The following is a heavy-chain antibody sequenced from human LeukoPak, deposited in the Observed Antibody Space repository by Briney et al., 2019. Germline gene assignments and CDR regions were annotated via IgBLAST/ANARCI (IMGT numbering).Heavy chain of an antibody. CDR1: GFTFSSYG. CDR3: AKGVRLTMVRVFDY. J-gene: IGHJ4*02. V-gene: IGHV3-30*02. D-gene: IGHD3-10*01. CDR2: IRYDGSNK. Sequence: GGSLRLSCAASGFTFSSYGMHWVRQAPGKGLEWVAFIRYDGSNKFYADSVKGRFTISRDNSKNTLYLQMNSLRAEDTAVYYCAKGVRLTMVRVFDYWGQGTLVTVSS.